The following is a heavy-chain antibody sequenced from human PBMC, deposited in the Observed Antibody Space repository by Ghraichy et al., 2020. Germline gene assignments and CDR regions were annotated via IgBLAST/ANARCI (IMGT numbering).Heavy chain of an antibody. D-gene: IGHD6-19*01. CDR1: GGSISCYY. Sequence: SETLSLTCTVSGGSISCYYWSWIRQPPGKGLEWIGYIYYSGSTNYNPSLKSRVTISVDTSKNQFSLKLSSVTAADTAVYYCARGDWRYSSGWSYYYYYGMDVWGQGTRVTVSS. CDR2: IYYSGST. V-gene: IGHV4-59*01. J-gene: IGHJ6*02. CDR3: ARGDWRYSSGWSYYYYYGMDV.